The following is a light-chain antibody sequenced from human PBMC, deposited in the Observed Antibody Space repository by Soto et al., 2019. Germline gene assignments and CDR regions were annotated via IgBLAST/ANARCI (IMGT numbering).Light chain of an antibody. Sequence: ETVLTQSPGTLSLSPGARATLSCRASQTIRSNYLAWYRQTPGQSPRLLIYGASMRGTGIAARFSGSGSGYVYTIIMSRVEPEDFALSYCQQGSSSHWTFGQGTKVEIK. CDR1: QTIRSNY. CDR2: GAS. J-gene: IGKJ1*01. CDR3: QQGSSSHWT. V-gene: IGKV3-20*01.